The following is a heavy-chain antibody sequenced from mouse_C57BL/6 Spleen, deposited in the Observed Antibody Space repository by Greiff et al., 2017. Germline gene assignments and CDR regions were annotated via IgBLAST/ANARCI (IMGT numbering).Heavy chain of an antibody. J-gene: IGHJ3*01. CDR2: IDPETGGT. Sequence: QVQLQQSGAELVRPGASVTLSCKASGYTFTDYEMHWVKQTPVHGLEWIGAIDPETGGTAYNQKFKGKAILTADKSSSTAYLGLRSLTSEDSAVYYCTSRARQAWFAYWGQGTLVTVSA. V-gene: IGHV1-15*01. CDR3: TSRARQAWFAY. CDR1: GYTFTDYE. D-gene: IGHD1-2*01.